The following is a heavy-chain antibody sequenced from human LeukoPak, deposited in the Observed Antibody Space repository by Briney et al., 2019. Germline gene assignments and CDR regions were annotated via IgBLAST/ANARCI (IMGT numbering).Heavy chain of an antibody. D-gene: IGHD5-24*01. Sequence: SETLSLTCTVSGGSISSGSYYWGWIRQPPGKGLEWIGSINYSGATYYNPSLKSRVTISVDTSKNQFSLKLSSVTAADTAVYYCARHRSKWLQSSFDYWGQGTLVTVSS. CDR1: GGSISSGSYY. V-gene: IGHV4-39*01. CDR3: ARHRSKWLQSSFDY. J-gene: IGHJ4*02. CDR2: INYSGAT.